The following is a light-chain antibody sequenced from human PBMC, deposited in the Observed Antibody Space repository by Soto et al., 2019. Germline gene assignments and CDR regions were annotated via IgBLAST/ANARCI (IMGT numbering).Light chain of an antibody. CDR3: QQYGSSPLT. CDR2: AAS. Sequence: IVLTQSPGTLSLSPGEGATLSCRASQTVPSNYLAWYQQKPGQAPRLLIYAASSRATAFPARFTGSGSGTDFTLTISRLEPKDFAVYYWQQYGSSPLTFGQGTKVEF. CDR1: QTVPSNY. V-gene: IGKV3-20*01. J-gene: IGKJ1*01.